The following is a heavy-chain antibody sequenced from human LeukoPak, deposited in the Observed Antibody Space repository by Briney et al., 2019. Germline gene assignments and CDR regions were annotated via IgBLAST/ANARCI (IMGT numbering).Heavy chain of an antibody. CDR1: GFTFSSYA. Sequence: GGSLRLSCAASGFTFSSYAMSWVRQAPGKGLEWVSGISGSGDRRNYADSVKGRFTISRDISKNTLYLQMNSLRAEDTAVYYCAKGPKQLLVGSRGYYFDYWGQGTLVTVSS. J-gene: IGHJ4*02. CDR2: ISGSGDRR. D-gene: IGHD6-13*01. CDR3: AKGPKQLLVGSRGYYFDY. V-gene: IGHV3-23*01.